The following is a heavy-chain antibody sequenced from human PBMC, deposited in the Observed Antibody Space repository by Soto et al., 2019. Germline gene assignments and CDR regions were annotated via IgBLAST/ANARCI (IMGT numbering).Heavy chain of an antibody. V-gene: IGHV3-23*01. J-gene: IGHJ4*02. CDR2: ISGSGSTT. D-gene: IGHD6-19*01. Sequence: EVQLLESGGNLVQPGGSLRLSCAASGFNFRSYAMSWVRQAPGKGLDWLSAISGSGSTTYFADSVKGRFNSSRDNSKNTLYLQMTDLRAEDTGVYFCAKGLAAMAVAGTGPFDFWGQGNLVTVSS. CDR1: GFNFRSYA. CDR3: AKGLAAMAVAGTGPFDF.